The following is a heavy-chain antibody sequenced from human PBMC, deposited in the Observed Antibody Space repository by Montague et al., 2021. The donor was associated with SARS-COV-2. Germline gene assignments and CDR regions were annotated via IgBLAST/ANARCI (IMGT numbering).Heavy chain of an antibody. D-gene: IGHD2-21*02. CDR1: GYTLSEVS. Sequence: SVKVSCKVSGYTLSEVSMHWVRQAPGKGLEWMGGFDPEDGETIYAQRFQGRVTMTEDTSTDTAYMELSSLRSEDSGVHYCATSRWSLLPEYWGQGTLVTVSS. J-gene: IGHJ4*02. V-gene: IGHV1-24*01. CDR2: FDPEDGET. CDR3: ATSRWSLLPEY.